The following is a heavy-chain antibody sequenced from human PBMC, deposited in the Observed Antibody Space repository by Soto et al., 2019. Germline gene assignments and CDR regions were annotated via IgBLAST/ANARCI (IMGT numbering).Heavy chain of an antibody. CDR2: IDPSDSYT. V-gene: IGHV5-10-1*01. CDR3: ARLIRITGTTGVDY. J-gene: IGHJ4*02. Sequence: GSLKISCKGCGYSFTSYWISWVRQMPGKGLEWMGSIDPSDSYTNYSPSFQGHVTISADKSISTAYLQWSSLKASDTAMYYCARLIRITGTTGVDYWGQGTLVTASS. CDR1: GYSFTSYW. D-gene: IGHD1-7*01.